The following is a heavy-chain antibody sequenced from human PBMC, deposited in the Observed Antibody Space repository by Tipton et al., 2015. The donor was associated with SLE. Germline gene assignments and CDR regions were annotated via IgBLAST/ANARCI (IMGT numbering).Heavy chain of an antibody. Sequence: LRLSCAVSGGSISSGDYSWSWIRQPPGKGLEWIGYIYHTGSTYYNPSLKSRVTISGDRSKNHFSLKMSSVTAADTAVYYCARFVGAQLHFDYWGQGTLVTVSS. CDR3: ARFVGAQLHFDY. V-gene: IGHV4-30-2*01. CDR2: IYHTGST. CDR1: GGSISSGDYS. D-gene: IGHD1-26*01. J-gene: IGHJ4*02.